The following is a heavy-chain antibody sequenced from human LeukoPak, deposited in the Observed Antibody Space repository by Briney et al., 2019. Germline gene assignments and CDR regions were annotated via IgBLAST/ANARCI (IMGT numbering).Heavy chain of an antibody. Sequence: GASVKVSCKASGYTFTSYGISWVRQAPGQGLEWMGGIIPIFGTANYAQKFQGRVTITADESTSTAYMELSSLRSEDTAVYYCARDWSSGSYYGAFDIWGQGTMVTVSS. CDR1: GYTFTSYG. CDR3: ARDWSSGSYYGAFDI. CDR2: IIPIFGTA. V-gene: IGHV1-69*13. J-gene: IGHJ3*02. D-gene: IGHD1-26*01.